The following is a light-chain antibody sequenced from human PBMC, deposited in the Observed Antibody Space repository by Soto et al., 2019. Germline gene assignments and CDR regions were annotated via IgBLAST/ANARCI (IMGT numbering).Light chain of an antibody. CDR3: QLYANWPQT. V-gene: IGKV3-15*01. CDR2: GAS. J-gene: IGKJ1*01. CDR1: QSVSSN. Sequence: EIVVTESPATLSVTQGERATLSCRASQSVSSNLAWYQQKPGQAPRLLIYGASTRATGIPARFSGTGSGTDFTLTVSSLQSEDFAVYYCQLYANWPQTFGHGSK.